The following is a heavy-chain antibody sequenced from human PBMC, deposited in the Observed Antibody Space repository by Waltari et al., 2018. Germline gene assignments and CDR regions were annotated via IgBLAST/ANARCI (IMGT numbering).Heavy chain of an antibody. V-gene: IGHV3-23*04. CDR1: GFDFGNYA. D-gene: IGHD2-21*01. J-gene: IGHJ4*02. Sequence: EVQLVGSGGDLVQTGGSLRLSCVGSGFDFGNYAMAWVRQAPGNGGRWVSAVGGAGERAFYEDSVKGRFAVSRDNSKNILYLQMSSLRADDTGVYYCAKEGDPDLAIPFDHWGQGTPVTVSS. CDR3: AKEGDPDLAIPFDH. CDR2: VGGAGERA.